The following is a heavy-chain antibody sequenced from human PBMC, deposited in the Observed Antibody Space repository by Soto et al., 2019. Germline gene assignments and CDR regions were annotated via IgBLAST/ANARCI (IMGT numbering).Heavy chain of an antibody. CDR3: PSIIAAAGTGYFQH. J-gene: IGHJ1*01. D-gene: IGHD6-13*01. CDR2: IYSGGSR. CDR1: GVTVSSNY. V-gene: IGHV3-53*04. Sequence: GGSLRLSCAASGVTVSSNYMSWVRQAPGKGLEWVSVIYSGGSRYYADSVKGRFTISRHNSKNTLYLQMNSLRAEDTALYYCPSIIAAAGTGYFQHWGQGTLVTVSS.